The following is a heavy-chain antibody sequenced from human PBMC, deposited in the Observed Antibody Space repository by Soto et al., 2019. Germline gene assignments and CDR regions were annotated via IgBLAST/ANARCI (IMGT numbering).Heavy chain of an antibody. CDR3: ARVFPSYSSGWYVDY. V-gene: IGHV4-4*02. CDR1: GGSISSSNW. Sequence: QVQLQESGPGLVKPSGTLSLTCAVSGGSISSSNWWSWVRQPPGKGLEWIGEIYHSGSTNYNPSLKSRVTISVDKYKHQFYLKLSSVTDADTAVYYCARVFPSYSSGWYVDYWGQGTLVTVSS. D-gene: IGHD6-19*01. CDR2: IYHSGST. J-gene: IGHJ4*02.